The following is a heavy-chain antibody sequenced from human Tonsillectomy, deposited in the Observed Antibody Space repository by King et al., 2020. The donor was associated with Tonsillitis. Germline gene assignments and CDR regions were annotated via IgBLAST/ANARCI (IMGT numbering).Heavy chain of an antibody. D-gene: IGHD6-19*01. CDR2: IFYTGST. Sequence: QLVESGPGLVKPWETLSLSCSVSGGSISTSHSYWGWIRQSPSTGLEYIGNIFYTGSTYYNPSLRSRVTISLDTSKNRFSLNLSSVTAADTAIYYCARHRGAVAGAFFDSWGQGTLVTVSS. V-gene: IGHV4-39*01. CDR1: GGSISTSHSY. CDR3: ARHRGAVAGAFFDS. J-gene: IGHJ4*02.